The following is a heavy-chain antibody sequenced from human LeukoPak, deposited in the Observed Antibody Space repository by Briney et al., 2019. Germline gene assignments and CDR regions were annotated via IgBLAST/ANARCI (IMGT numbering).Heavy chain of an antibody. CDR1: GFTISSYG. V-gene: IGHV3-30*18. CDR3: AKGEHYTASMVDY. D-gene: IGHD1/OR15-1a*01. Sequence: GGSLRLSCAASGFTISSYGMHWVRQAPGKGLEWVAVISHDGSNQYYGDSVKGRFTISRDNSKNTLYLQMDSLKTEDTAVYYCAKGEHYTASMVDYWGQGTLVTVSS. CDR2: ISHDGSNQ. J-gene: IGHJ4*02.